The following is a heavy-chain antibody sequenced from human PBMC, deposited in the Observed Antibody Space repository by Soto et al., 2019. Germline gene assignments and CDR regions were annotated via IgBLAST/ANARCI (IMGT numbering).Heavy chain of an antibody. V-gene: IGHV3-9*01. J-gene: IGHJ6*02. CDR2: ISWNNGRI. CDR1: GFTFDDFS. Sequence: PGGSLRLSXAASGFTFDDFSMHWVRLAPGKGLEWVSGISWNNGRIYYADSVRGRFTISRDNAQNSLYLEMNSLRADDTALYYCAKGSEPYYFYGMDVWGQGTTVTVSS. CDR3: AKGSEPYYFYGMDV. D-gene: IGHD3-10*01.